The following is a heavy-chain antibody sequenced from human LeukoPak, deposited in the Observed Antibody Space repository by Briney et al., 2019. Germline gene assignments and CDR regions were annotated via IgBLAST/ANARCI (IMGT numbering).Heavy chain of an antibody. CDR3: ASLLHTGWFDP. D-gene: IGHD5-18*01. CDR2: FSYSGST. Sequence: KPSETLSLTCTVSGGSISSYYWSWIRQPPGKGLEWIGTFSYSGSTYYNPSLKSRVTISVGTSKNQFSLKLSSVTAADTAVYYCASLLHTGWFDPWGQGTLVTVSS. V-gene: IGHV4-59*04. CDR1: GGSISSYY. J-gene: IGHJ5*02.